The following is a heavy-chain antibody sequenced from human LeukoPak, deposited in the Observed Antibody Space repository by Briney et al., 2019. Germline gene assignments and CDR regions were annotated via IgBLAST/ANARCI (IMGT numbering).Heavy chain of an antibody. CDR3: ATDLELGSGWYGGYDY. Sequence: GSSVKVSCKASGGTFSSYAISWVRQAPGQGLEWMGGIIPIFGTANYAQKFQGRVTITADESTSTAYMELSSLRSEDTAVYYCATDLELGSGWYGGYDYWGQGTLVTVSS. CDR2: IIPIFGTA. D-gene: IGHD6-19*01. V-gene: IGHV1-69*01. CDR1: GGTFSSYA. J-gene: IGHJ4*02.